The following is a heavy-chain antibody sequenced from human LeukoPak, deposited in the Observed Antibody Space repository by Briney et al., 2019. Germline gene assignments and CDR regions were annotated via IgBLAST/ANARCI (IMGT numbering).Heavy chain of an antibody. V-gene: IGHV4-34*01. CDR1: GGSFSGYY. Sequence: PSETLSLTCAVYGGSFSGYYWSWIRHPPGKGLEWIGEINHSGSTNYNPSLKSRVTISVDTSKNQFSLKLSSVTAADTAVYYCASPYNWFDPWGQGTLVTVSS. CDR2: INHSGST. J-gene: IGHJ5*02. CDR3: ASPYNWFDP.